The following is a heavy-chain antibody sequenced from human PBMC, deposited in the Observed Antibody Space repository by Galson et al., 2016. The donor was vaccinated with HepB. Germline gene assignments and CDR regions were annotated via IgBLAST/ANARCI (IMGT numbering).Heavy chain of an antibody. V-gene: IGHV1-69*13. Sequence: SVKVSCKASGGTFISSSINWVRQAPGQGLEWMGVFIPVMKTSNYAQTFQDRVTFSADESASTAYMEVRTLRSEDTAVYYGAYAVGYSYAKSGVFEYWGQGTLVTVSS. CDR3: AYAVGYSYAKSGVFEY. CDR1: GGTFISSS. J-gene: IGHJ4*02. D-gene: IGHD5-18*01. CDR2: FIPVMKTS.